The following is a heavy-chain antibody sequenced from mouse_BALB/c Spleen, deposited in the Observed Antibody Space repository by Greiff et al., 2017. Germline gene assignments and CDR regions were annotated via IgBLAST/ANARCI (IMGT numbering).Heavy chain of an antibody. J-gene: IGHJ4*01. CDR2: ISNGGGST. D-gene: IGHD2-10*01. CDR3: ARHAYYGNYGYYAMDY. V-gene: IGHV5-12-2*01. Sequence: EVKVVESGGGLVQPGGSLKLSCAASGFTFSSYTMSWVRQTPEKRLEWVAYISNGGGSTYYPDTVKGRFTISRDNAKNTLYLKMSSLKSEDTAMYYCARHAYYGNYGYYAMDYWGKGTSVTVSS. CDR1: GFTFSSYT.